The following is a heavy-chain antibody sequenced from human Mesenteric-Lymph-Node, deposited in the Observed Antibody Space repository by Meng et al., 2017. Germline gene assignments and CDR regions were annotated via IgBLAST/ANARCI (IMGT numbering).Heavy chain of an antibody. CDR2: VSNSGST. CDR3: AREWYGVATRNFNWFDP. J-gene: IGHJ5*02. V-gene: IGHV4-61*01. Sequence: SETLSLTCTVSGGPVSSGTYYWSWIRQPPGKGLEWIGYVSNSGSTNYNPSLKSRVTISVDTSKNQFSLNLSSVTAADTAVYYCAREWYGVATRNFNWFDPWGQGTLVTVSS. D-gene: IGHD5-12*01. CDR1: GGPVSSGTYY.